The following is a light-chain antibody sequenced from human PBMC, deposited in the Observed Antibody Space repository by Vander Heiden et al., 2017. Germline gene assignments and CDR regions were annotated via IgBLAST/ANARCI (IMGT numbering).Light chain of an antibody. J-gene: IGKJ1*01. CDR1: QSVSSN. CDR2: GAS. Sequence: ETVMPQSPATLSVSPGERATLSCRASQSVSSNLAWYQQKPGQAPRLLIYGASTRATGIPARFSGSGSGTEFTLTISSLQSEDFAVYYCQQYKNWPKTFGQGTKVEIK. V-gene: IGKV3-15*01. CDR3: QQYKNWPKT.